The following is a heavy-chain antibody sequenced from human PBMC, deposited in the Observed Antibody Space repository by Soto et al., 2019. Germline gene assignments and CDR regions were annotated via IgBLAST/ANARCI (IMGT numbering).Heavy chain of an antibody. CDR3: ARTGAGWTHPYNWFDP. V-gene: IGHV5-10-1*01. CDR2: IDPSDSQT. CDR1: GYSFAGYW. D-gene: IGHD6-19*01. Sequence: PGESLKISCQGSGYSFAGYWITWVRQKPGKGLEWMGRIDPSDSQTYYSPSFRGHVTISVTKSITTVFLQWSSLRASDTAMYYCARTGAGWTHPYNWFDPWGQGTLVTVSS. J-gene: IGHJ5*02.